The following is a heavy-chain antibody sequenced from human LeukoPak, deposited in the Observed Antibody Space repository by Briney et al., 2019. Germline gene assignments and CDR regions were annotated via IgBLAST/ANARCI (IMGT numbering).Heavy chain of an antibody. V-gene: IGHV3-23*01. J-gene: IGHJ4*02. D-gene: IGHD5-24*01. CDR1: GFTFSSYA. CDR3: AKGPGYQMATDVYYFDY. CDR2: ISGSGGST. Sequence: GGSLRLSCAASGFTFSSYAMSWVRQAPGKGLEWVSAISGSGGSTYYADSVKGRFTISRDNSKNTLYLQMNSLRAEDTAVYYCAKGPGYQMATDVYYFDYWGQGTLVTVSS.